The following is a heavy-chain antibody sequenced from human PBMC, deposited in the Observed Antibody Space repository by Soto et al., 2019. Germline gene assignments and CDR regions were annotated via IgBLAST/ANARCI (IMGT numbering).Heavy chain of an antibody. CDR2: IYTSGST. V-gene: IGHV4-4*07. Sequence: SETLSLTCTVSGGSISSYYWSWIRQPAGKGLEWIGRIYTSGSTNYNPSLKSRVTMSVDTSKNQFSLKLSSVTAADTAVYYCARLIAAAAGSYYYYGMDVWGQGTTVTVSS. CDR3: ARLIAAAAGSYYYYGMDV. CDR1: GGSISSYY. J-gene: IGHJ6*02. D-gene: IGHD6-13*01.